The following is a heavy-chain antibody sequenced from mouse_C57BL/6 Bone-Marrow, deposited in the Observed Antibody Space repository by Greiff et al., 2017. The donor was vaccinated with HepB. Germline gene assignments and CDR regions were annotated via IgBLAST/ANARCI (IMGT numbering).Heavy chain of an antibody. V-gene: IGHV5-17*01. CDR3: ARNWDVGY. CDR1: GFTFSDYG. J-gene: IGHJ2*01. Sequence: EVQVVESGGGLVKPGGSLKLSCAASGFTFSDYGMHWVRQAPEKGLEWVAYISSGSSTIYYADTVKGRFTISRDNAKNTLFLHMTSLRSEDTAMYYCARNWDVGYWGQGTTLTVSS. CDR2: ISSGSSTI. D-gene: IGHD4-1*01.